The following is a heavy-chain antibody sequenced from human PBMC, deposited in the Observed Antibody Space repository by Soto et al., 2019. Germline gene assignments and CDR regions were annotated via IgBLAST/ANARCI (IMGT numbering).Heavy chain of an antibody. Sequence: EVQLVESGGGLVKPGGSLRLSCAASGFTFSNAWMNWVRQAPGKGLEWVGRIKSKTDGGTTDYAAPVKGRFTISRDDSKNTLYLQMNRLKTEDTAVYYCTTDGYFDWLLWVDYWGQGTLVTVSS. CDR3: TTDGYFDWLLWVDY. D-gene: IGHD3-9*01. CDR2: IKSKTDGGTT. V-gene: IGHV3-15*07. J-gene: IGHJ4*02. CDR1: GFTFSNAW.